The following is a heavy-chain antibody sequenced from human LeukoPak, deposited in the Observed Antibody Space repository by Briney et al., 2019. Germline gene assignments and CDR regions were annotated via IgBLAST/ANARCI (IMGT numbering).Heavy chain of an antibody. J-gene: IGHJ4*02. CDR3: ARDSLNYYDRRYFDY. Sequence: PSETLSLTCTVSGDSINDYYWGWIRQPPGKGLEWIGYIYFTGSTRYNPSLKSRVTMSVDTSKNQFSLKLSSVTAADTAVYYCARDSLNYYDRRYFDYWGQGTLVTVSS. V-gene: IGHV4-59*12. CDR2: IYFTGST. D-gene: IGHD3-22*01. CDR1: GDSINDYY.